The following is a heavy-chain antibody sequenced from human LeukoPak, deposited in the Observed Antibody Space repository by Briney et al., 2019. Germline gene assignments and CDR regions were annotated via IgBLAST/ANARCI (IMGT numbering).Heavy chain of an antibody. CDR1: GFTFGDYG. V-gene: IGHV3-9*03. CDR3: ARTSGRNWGTHFDY. D-gene: IGHD1-26*01. J-gene: IGHJ4*02. CDR2: VNWNSGDI. Sequence: GGSLRLSCAASGFTFGDYGMHWVRQAPGKGLEWVSGVNWNSGDIVYADSVKGRFTISRDNAKNSLYLQMNSLRAEDMALYFCARTSGRNWGTHFDYWGQGTLVTVSS.